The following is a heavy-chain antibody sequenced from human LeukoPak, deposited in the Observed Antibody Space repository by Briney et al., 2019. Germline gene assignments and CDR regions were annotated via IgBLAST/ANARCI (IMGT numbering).Heavy chain of an antibody. CDR2: ISGSGGST. D-gene: IGHD2-21*02. J-gene: IGHJ4*02. CDR3: AKAGLVVVTAIFGY. Sequence: GGSLRLSCAASGFTFSSYAMSWVRQAPGKGLEWVSAISGSGGSTYYADPVKGRFTISRDNSKNTLYLQMNSLRAEDTAVYYCAKAGLVVVTAIFGYWGQGTLVTVSS. V-gene: IGHV3-23*01. CDR1: GFTFSSYA.